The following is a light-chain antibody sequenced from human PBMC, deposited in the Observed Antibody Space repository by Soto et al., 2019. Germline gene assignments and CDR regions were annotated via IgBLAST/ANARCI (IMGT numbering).Light chain of an antibody. CDR2: GAS. CDR1: QSVSSSY. V-gene: IGKV3-20*01. J-gene: IGKJ4*01. CDR3: QQYGSSVT. Sequence: EIVLTQSPGTLSLSPGERATLSCRASQSVSSSYLAWYQQIPGQAPRLLIYGASRRTTAIPDRFSGSGSGTDFTLTISRLEADDVAVYYCQQYGSSVTFGGGTKVEIK.